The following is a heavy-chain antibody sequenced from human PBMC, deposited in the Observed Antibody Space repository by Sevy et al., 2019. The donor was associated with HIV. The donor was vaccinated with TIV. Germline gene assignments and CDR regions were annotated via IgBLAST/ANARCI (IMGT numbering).Heavy chain of an antibody. Sequence: GGSLRLSCAGSGFIFSSYSMNWVRQAPGKGLEWVSSVSSGSSFIYYADSVQGRFTISRDNARESLYLQMSSLRVDDTAVYYCTRVDPGECSGTNCSPNDYWCQGTLVTVSS. D-gene: IGHD2-2*01. J-gene: IGHJ4*02. CDR2: VSSGSSFI. V-gene: IGHV3-21*01. CDR1: GFIFSSYS. CDR3: TRVDPGECSGTNCSPNDY.